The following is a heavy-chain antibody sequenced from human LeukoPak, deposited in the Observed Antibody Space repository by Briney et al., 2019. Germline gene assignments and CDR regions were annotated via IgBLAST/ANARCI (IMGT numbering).Heavy chain of an antibody. Sequence: GTSLRLSCAASGFTFTNYGMHWVRQAPGKGLEWVALITYDGYYKYYSDSVKGRFTVSSDTSKNTLYLQMNSLRAEDTAVYYCARDLSPVVRASPMGYWGQGTPVTVSS. CDR3: ARDLSPVVRASPMGY. CDR1: GFTFTNYG. CDR2: ITYDGYYK. V-gene: IGHV3-30*03. D-gene: IGHD3-10*01. J-gene: IGHJ4*02.